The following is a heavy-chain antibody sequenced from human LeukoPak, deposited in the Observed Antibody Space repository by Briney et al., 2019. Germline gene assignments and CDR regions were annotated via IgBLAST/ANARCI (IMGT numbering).Heavy chain of an antibody. V-gene: IGHV3-7*03. CDR1: GLTFSSYA. CDR3: ARDNGWSADF. D-gene: IGHD2-15*01. J-gene: IGHJ4*02. CDR2: IKQDGSAK. Sequence: GGSLRLSCAASGLTFSSYAMNWVRQAPGKGLEWVANIKQDGSAKPYVDSVKGRFTISRDNAKNSLFLQMNSLRAEDTAVYYCARDNGWSADFWGQGTLVTVSS.